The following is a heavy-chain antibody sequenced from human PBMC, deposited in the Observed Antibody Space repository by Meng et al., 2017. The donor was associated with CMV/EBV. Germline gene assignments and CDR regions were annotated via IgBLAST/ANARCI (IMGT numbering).Heavy chain of an antibody. CDR1: GVSLSTRGVG. J-gene: IGHJ4*02. CDR2: IYWDDDK. Sequence: QIPLSGLGPTPVKPHQTLTLTCTFSGVSLSTRGVGVGWIRQPPGKALEWLALIYWDDDKRYSPSLKSRLTITKDTSKNQVVLTMTNMDPVDTATYYCARIAAAGRFDYWGQGTLVTVSS. CDR3: ARIAAAGRFDY. D-gene: IGHD6-13*01. V-gene: IGHV2-5*02.